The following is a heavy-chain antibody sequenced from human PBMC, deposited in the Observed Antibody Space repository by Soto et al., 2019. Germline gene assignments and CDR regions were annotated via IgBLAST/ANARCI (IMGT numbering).Heavy chain of an antibody. D-gene: IGHD3-16*02. CDR3: EKEVAGGIPFDY. Sequence: QVQLVESGGGVVQPGRSLRLSCAASGFTFRSYGMHWVRQAPGKGLEWVAVISHNGNNEYLVDSVKGRFTISRDNSKNTLYLQMNSLRVEDTAVYYCEKEVAGGIPFDYWGQGTLVTVSS. V-gene: IGHV3-30*18. CDR1: GFTFRSYG. CDR2: ISHNGNNE. J-gene: IGHJ4*02.